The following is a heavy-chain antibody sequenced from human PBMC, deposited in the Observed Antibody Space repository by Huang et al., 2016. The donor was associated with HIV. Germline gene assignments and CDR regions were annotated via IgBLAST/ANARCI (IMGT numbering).Heavy chain of an antibody. D-gene: IGHD3-22*01. CDR1: GFTFSSYW. CDR3: VRDPRIQSWLNYFDY. J-gene: IGHJ4*02. Sequence: EVQLVESGGGLVQPGGSLRLSCAASGFTFSSYWMHWVRQAPGKGLVWVSSINSYGSSSGYADSVKGRFTISRDNAKNTLYLQMNSLRAEDTAVYYCVRDPRIQSWLNYFDYWGQGTLVSVSS. V-gene: IGHV3-74*01. CDR2: INSYGSSS.